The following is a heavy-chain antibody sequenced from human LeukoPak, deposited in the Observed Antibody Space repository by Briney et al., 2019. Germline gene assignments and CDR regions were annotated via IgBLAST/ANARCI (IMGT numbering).Heavy chain of an antibody. CDR2: IYYSGST. CDR1: GGSISSSSYY. J-gene: IGHJ4*02. CDR3: ARGGEKWKLLPFHY. Sequence: PSETLSLTCTVSGGSISSSSYYWGWIRQPPGKGLEWIGSIYYSGSTYYNPSLKSRVTISVDTPKNQFSLKLTPVTAADTAVYYCARGGEKWKLLPFHYWGQGTLVTVSS. D-gene: IGHD1-26*01. V-gene: IGHV4-39*07.